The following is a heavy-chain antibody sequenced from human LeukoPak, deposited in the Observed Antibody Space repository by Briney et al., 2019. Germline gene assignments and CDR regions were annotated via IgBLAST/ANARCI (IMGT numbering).Heavy chain of an antibody. CDR2: ISSSSSYI. V-gene: IGHV3-21*01. Sequence: GGSLRLSCAASGFTFSSYSMNWVRQAPGKGLEWVSSISSSSSYIYYADSVKGRFTISRDNAKNSLYLQMNSLRAEDTAVYYCARVFGSGWLIDYWGQGTLVTVSS. CDR3: ARVFGSGWLIDY. CDR1: GFTFSSYS. D-gene: IGHD6-19*01. J-gene: IGHJ4*02.